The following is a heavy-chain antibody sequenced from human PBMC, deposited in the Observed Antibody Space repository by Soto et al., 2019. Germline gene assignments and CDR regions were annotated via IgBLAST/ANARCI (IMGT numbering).Heavy chain of an antibody. V-gene: IGHV1-18*01. CDR3: ARDYNWNYISYFDY. CDR2: ISAYNGNT. CDR1: GYTFTTFG. J-gene: IGHJ4*02. Sequence: GASVKVSCKTSGYTFTTFGINWVRQAPGQGLEWMGWISAYNGNTNHTQKFQGRVTMTTDASTSTAYMELRSLRSDDTAVYYCARDYNWNYISYFDYWGQGTLVTVSS. D-gene: IGHD1-7*01.